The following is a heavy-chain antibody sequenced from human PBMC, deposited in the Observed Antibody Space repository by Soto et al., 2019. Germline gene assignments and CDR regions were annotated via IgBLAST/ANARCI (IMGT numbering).Heavy chain of an antibody. CDR1: GYIFTNFY. J-gene: IGHJ4*02. Sequence: QVQLVQPGAEVKKPGASVKFSCKASGYIFTNFYIHWVRQAPGQGLEWIGIINPNGGSTNYAKNFQGRVTMTRDTSTSTVYMDLRSLRSEDTAVYYCTRGLASGDYWGQGTLITVSS. D-gene: IGHD6-6*01. CDR3: TRGLASGDY. CDR2: INPNGGST. V-gene: IGHV1-46*03.